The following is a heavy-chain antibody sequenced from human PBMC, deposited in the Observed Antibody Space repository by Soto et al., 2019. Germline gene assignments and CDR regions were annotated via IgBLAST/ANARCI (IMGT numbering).Heavy chain of an antibody. CDR2: GHYSGTT. D-gene: IGHD6-19*01. Sequence: QVQLQESGPGLVKPSETLSLTCTVSGGSINSYHWSWIRQPPGKGLEWIGYGHYSGTTYYNPSLKSRVTMSVDMSKNQFSLKLSSVTAADTAVYYCARTRASGWYGDNWFDPWGQGTLVTVSS. J-gene: IGHJ5*02. CDR3: ARTRASGWYGDNWFDP. CDR1: GGSINSYH. V-gene: IGHV4-59*01.